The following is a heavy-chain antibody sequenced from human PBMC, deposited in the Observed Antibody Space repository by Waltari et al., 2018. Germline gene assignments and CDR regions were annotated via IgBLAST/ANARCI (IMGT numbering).Heavy chain of an antibody. D-gene: IGHD3-10*01. CDR2: IYHSGST. CDR3: ASTPSYYYGSGLY. V-gene: IGHV4-38-2*01. J-gene: IGHJ4*02. Sequence: QVQLQESGPGLVKPSETLSLTCAVSGYSISSGYYWGWIRQPPGKGLEWIGSIYHSGSTYYNPSLKSRVTISVYTSKNQFSLKLSSVTAADTAVYYCASTPSYYYGSGLYWGQGTLVTVSS. CDR1: GYSISSGYY.